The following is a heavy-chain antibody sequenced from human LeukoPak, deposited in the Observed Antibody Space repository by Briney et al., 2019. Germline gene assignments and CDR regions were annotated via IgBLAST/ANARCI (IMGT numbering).Heavy chain of an antibody. CDR3: ARVNCSSTSCYLFWFDP. V-gene: IGHV4-4*07. J-gene: IGHJ5*02. CDR2: IYTSGST. D-gene: IGHD2-2*01. CDR1: GGSISSYY. Sequence: KASETLSLTCTVSGGSISSYYWSWIRQPAGKGLDWIGRIYTSGSTNYNPSLKSRVTMSVDTSKNQFSLKLSSVTAADTAVYYCARVNCSSTSCYLFWFDPWGQGTLVTVSS.